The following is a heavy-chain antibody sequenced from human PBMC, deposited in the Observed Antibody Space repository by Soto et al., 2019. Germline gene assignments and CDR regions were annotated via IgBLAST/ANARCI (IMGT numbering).Heavy chain of an antibody. Sequence: SETLSLTCSVSGGSINNGDYYWSWIRQPPEKGLEWIGYIYYSGSTYYNPSLKSRVTISVDTSKNQFSLKLSSVTAADTAVYYCARANTYYYDSSGSLGYFDYWGQGTLVTVSS. CDR3: ARANTYYYDSSGSLGYFDY. D-gene: IGHD3-22*01. CDR2: IYYSGST. J-gene: IGHJ4*02. V-gene: IGHV4-30-4*01. CDR1: GGSINNGDYY.